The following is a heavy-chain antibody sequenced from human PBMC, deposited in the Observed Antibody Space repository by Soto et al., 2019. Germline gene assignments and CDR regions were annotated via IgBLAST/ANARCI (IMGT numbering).Heavy chain of an antibody. Sequence: VGSLRLSCAASGFTFSSYGMHWVRQAPGKGLEWVAVIWYDGSNKYYADSVEGRFTISRDNSKNTLYLQMNSLRAEDTAVYYCARERWLQQNYYGMDVWGQGTTVTVSS. D-gene: IGHD5-18*01. V-gene: IGHV3-33*01. CDR2: IWYDGSNK. J-gene: IGHJ6*02. CDR1: GFTFSSYG. CDR3: ARERWLQQNYYGMDV.